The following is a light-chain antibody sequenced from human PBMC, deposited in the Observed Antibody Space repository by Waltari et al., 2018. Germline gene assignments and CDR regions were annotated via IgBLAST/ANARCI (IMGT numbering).Light chain of an antibody. CDR2: WAS. CDR1: QNVLSNSNNKYY. CDR3: HQYFSPHWT. V-gene: IGKV4-1*01. J-gene: IGKJ1*01. Sequence: DIVLTQSPDSLVVSLGERATINCKASQNVLSNSNNKYYLGWYQPKPGQPPKLLIYWASTRESGVPDRFSGTGSGTDFTLTISSLQAEDVAVYYCHQYFSPHWTFGQGTKVEIK.